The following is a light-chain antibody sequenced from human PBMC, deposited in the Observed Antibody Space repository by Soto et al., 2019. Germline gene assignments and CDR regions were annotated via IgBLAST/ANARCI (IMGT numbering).Light chain of an antibody. CDR2: EVS. Sequence: QSALTQPASGSRSPGQSISIPFPGTSSDGGGYNYVSWYQQHPDKAPKLMFYEVSNRPSEVANRFSGARYGNTASRTIAGLEAEDEADYYCSSYTSSSTASVFATWPTVTVL. CDR3: SSYTSSSTASV. CDR1: SSDGGGYNY. J-gene: IGLJ1*01. V-gene: IGLV2-14*01.